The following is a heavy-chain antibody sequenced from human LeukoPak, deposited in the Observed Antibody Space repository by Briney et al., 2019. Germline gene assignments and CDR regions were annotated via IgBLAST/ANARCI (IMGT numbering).Heavy chain of an antibody. CDR3: ARLWYCSSTSCSEDY. J-gene: IGHJ4*02. CDR1: GYSISSGYY. V-gene: IGHV4-38-2*02. D-gene: IGHD2-2*01. Sequence: PSETLSLTCTVSGYSISSGYYWGWIRQPPGKGLEWIGTIVHSGNTYYNPSLKSRVTISVDTSKNQFSLKLSSATAADTAVYYCARLWYCSSTSCSEDYWGQGTLVTVSS. CDR2: IVHSGNT.